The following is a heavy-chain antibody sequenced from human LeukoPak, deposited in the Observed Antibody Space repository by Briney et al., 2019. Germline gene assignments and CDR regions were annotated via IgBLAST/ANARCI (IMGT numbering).Heavy chain of an antibody. CDR2: IFSDGST. V-gene: IGHV3-66*01. CDR3: ARVMTAITNWFDP. J-gene: IGHJ5*02. CDR1: GFTVSSDY. D-gene: IGHD2-21*02. Sequence: PGGSLRLSCAASGFTVSSDYVSWVRQAPGMGLEWVSVIFSDGSTYYAASVKGRFTISRDNSKNSLYLQMNNLRAEDTAVYYCARVMTAITNWFDPWGQGTLVTVSS.